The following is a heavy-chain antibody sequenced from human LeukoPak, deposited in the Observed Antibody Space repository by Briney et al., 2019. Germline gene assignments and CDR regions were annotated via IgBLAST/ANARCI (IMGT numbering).Heavy chain of an antibody. V-gene: IGHV7-4-1*02. Sequence: ASVKVSCKASGYTFTSYGISWVRQAPGQGLEWMGWINTNTGNPTYAQGFTGRFVFSLDTSVSTAYLQISSLKAEDTAVYYCARDLWAGSSWYTLDAFDIWGQGTMVTVSS. CDR1: GYTFTSYG. CDR3: ARDLWAGSSWYTLDAFDI. CDR2: INTNTGNP. D-gene: IGHD6-13*01. J-gene: IGHJ3*02.